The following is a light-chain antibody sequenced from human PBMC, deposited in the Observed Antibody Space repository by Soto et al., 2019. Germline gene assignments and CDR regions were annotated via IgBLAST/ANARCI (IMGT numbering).Light chain of an antibody. CDR3: MQATHRALT. CDR2: KVS. Sequence: DVVMTQSPLSLPVTLGQPASISCRSSQSLVYSDGNIHLNWFQQRPGQPPRGLLYKVSERDSGVPDRFSGSGSGPDFTLKISRVEAEDVAIYYCMQATHRALTFGGGTKVEIK. CDR1: QSLVYSDGNIH. J-gene: IGKJ4*01. V-gene: IGKV2-30*01.